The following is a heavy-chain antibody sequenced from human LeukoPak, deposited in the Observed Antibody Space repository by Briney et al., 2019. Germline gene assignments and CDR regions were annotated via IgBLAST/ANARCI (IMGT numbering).Heavy chain of an antibody. D-gene: IGHD6-19*01. CDR2: INPSGGST. CDR1: GYTFTSYD. Sequence: ASVKVSCKASGYTFTSYDINWVRQATGQGLEWMGIINPSGGSTSYAQKFQGRVTMTRDMSTSTVYMELSSLRSEDTAVYYCARGTRQWPDPYWGQGTLVTVSS. J-gene: IGHJ4*02. CDR3: ARGTRQWPDPY. V-gene: IGHV1-46*01.